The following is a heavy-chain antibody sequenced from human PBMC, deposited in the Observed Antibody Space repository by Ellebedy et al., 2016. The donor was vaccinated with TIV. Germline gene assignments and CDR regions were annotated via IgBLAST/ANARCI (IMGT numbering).Heavy chain of an antibody. CDR2: ISSDGRKK. Sequence: GGSLRLXXAASRFTFSIFGLLWVRQAPGKGLEWVALISSDGRKKYYADSVRGRFTISRDNSKNTLYLQMDSLRVEDTAVYYCARDRVHYAHFDYWGQGTLVTVSS. CDR3: ARDRVHYAHFDY. J-gene: IGHJ4*02. D-gene: IGHD4-17*01. CDR1: RFTFSIFG. V-gene: IGHV3-30*03.